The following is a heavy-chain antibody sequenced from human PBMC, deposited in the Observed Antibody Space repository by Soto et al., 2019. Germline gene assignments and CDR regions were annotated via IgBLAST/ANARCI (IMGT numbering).Heavy chain of an antibody. D-gene: IGHD2-21*02. Sequence: SLRLSCTASGFSFSSYGMHCALQAPGKGPEWVAVIWHDGSNKYYADSVRGRFTISRDNSKNTLYMQMNNLRAEDTAVYYCARGDRGAFDIWGQGTMVTVSS. CDR2: IWHDGSNK. CDR3: ARGDRGAFDI. J-gene: IGHJ3*02. V-gene: IGHV3-33*01. CDR1: GFSFSSYG.